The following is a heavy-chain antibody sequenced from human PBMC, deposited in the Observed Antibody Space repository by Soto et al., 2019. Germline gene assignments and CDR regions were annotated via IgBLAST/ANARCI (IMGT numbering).Heavy chain of an antibody. CDR3: ARGSPRHNFDY. CDR2: IYYSGST. V-gene: IGHV4-59*01. J-gene: IGHJ4*02. CDR1: GGSISSYY. Sequence: SETLSLTCTVSGGSISSYYWSWIRQPPGKGLEWIGYIYYSGSTNYNPSLKSRVTISVDTSKNQFSLKPSSVTAADTAVYYCARGSPRHNFDYWGQGTLVTVSS.